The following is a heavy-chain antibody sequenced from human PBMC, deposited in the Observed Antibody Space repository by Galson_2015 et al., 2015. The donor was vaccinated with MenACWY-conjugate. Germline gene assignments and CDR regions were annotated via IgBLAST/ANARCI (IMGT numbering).Heavy chain of an antibody. J-gene: IGHJ6*03. CDR1: GFTFTGYE. Sequence: SLRLSCAASGFTFTGYEFNWVRQAPGKGLEWLSYISKSGSPIFYADSVKGRFTISRDNTKKSLFLQMNSLRAGDTGVYYCARVGTWIHQYFYYMDVWGKGTTVT. CDR3: ARVGTWIHQYFYYMDV. D-gene: IGHD5-18*01. CDR2: ISKSGSPI. V-gene: IGHV3-48*03.